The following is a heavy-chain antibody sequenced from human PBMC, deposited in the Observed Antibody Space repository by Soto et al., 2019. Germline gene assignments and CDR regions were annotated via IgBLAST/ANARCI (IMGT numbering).Heavy chain of an antibody. CDR2: ISSSSSYI. CDR3: AIAGVDYADNSGYYSHCYYKIDA. Sequence: GGSLKLSCAASGFTFSSYSMNWVRQAPGKGLEWVSSISSSSSYIYYADSVKGRFTISRDNAKNSLYLQMNSLRAEDTAVYYFAIAGVDYADNSGYYSHCYYKIDAWGQGTTVTVSS. J-gene: IGHJ6*02. D-gene: IGHD3-22*01. CDR1: GFTFSSYS. V-gene: IGHV3-21*01.